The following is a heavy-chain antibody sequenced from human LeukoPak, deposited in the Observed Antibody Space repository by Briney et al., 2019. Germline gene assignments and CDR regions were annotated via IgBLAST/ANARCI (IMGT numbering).Heavy chain of an antibody. V-gene: IGHV3-48*04. Sequence: GSLRLSCVAYGTTFDRYIMDLVRQAPGKGLEWDSYISSGSNTRLYAESVKGRFTISRDNSNDSLFLQMNSLRAEDSAVYYCARERYLPSGGYYYMDVWGKGTTVTVSS. CDR2: ISSGSNTR. J-gene: IGHJ6*03. CDR1: GTTFDRYI. CDR3: ARERYLPSGGYYYMDV. D-gene: IGHD5-12*01.